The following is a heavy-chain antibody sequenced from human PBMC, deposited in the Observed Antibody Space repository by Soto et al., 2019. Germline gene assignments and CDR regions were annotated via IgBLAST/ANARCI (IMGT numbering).Heavy chain of an antibody. CDR3: ARAQWELLGFCGY. CDR1: GFTFSSYA. J-gene: IGHJ4*02. Sequence: GGSLRLSCAASGFTFSSYAMHWVRQAPGKGLEWVAVISYDGSNKYYADSVKGRFTISRDNSKNTLYLQMNSLRAEDTAVYYCARAQWELLGFCGYWGQGTLVTVSS. V-gene: IGHV3-30-3*01. CDR2: ISYDGSNK. D-gene: IGHD1-26*01.